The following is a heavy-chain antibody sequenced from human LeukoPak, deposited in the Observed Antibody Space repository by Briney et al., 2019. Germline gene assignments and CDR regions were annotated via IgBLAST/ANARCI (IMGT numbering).Heavy chain of an antibody. CDR1: GYTLTELS. J-gene: IGHJ4*02. D-gene: IGHD3-16*02. CDR2: FDPEDGET. V-gene: IGHV1-24*01. Sequence: ASVKVSCKVSGYTLTELSMHWVRQAPGKGLEWMGGFDPEDGETIYAQKFQGRVTMTEVTSTDTAYMELSSLRSEDTAVYYCATSPSGSLRGHFWGSYRRKDPFDYWGQGTLVTVSS. CDR3: ATSPSGSLRGHFWGSYRRKDPFDY.